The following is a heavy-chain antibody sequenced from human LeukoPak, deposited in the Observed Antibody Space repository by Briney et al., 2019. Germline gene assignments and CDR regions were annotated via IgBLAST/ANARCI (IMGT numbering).Heavy chain of an antibody. J-gene: IGHJ6*03. CDR2: TRNKANSYTT. Sequence: PGGSLRLSCAASGFTFSDHYMDWVRQAPGKGLEWVGRTRNKANSYTTEYAASVKGRFTISRDDSKNSLYLQMNSLKTEDTAVYYCARLLQPRGYYYYYMDVWGKGTTVTVSS. D-gene: IGHD3-22*01. V-gene: IGHV3-72*01. CDR3: ARLLQPRGYYYYYMDV. CDR1: GFTFSDHY.